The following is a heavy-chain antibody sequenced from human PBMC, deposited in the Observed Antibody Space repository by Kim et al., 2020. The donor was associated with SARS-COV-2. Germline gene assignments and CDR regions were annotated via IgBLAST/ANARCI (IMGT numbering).Heavy chain of an antibody. CDR1: GGSISSSNW. CDR3: ARDTIPYPGLYYYYGMDV. CDR2: IYHSGST. Sequence: SETLSLTCAVSGGSISSSNWWSWVRQPPGKGLEWIGEIYHSGSTNYNPSLKSRVTISVDKSKNQFSLKLSSVTAADTAVYYCARDTIPYPGLYYYYGMDVWGQGTTVTVSS. V-gene: IGHV4-4*02. J-gene: IGHJ6*02. D-gene: IGHD3-9*01.